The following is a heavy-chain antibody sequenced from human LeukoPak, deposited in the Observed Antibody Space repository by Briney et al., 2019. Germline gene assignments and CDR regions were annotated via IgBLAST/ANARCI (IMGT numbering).Heavy chain of an antibody. J-gene: IGHJ4*02. Sequence: GGSLRLSCAASGFTVSSNYMSRVRQAPGKGLEWVSVIYSGGSTYYADSVKGRFTISRDNSKNTLYLQMNSLRAEDTAVYYCARGTVITGTTAYYFDYWGQGTLVTVSS. CDR1: GFTVSSNY. CDR2: IYSGGST. D-gene: IGHD1-7*01. V-gene: IGHV3-53*01. CDR3: ARGTVITGTTAYYFDY.